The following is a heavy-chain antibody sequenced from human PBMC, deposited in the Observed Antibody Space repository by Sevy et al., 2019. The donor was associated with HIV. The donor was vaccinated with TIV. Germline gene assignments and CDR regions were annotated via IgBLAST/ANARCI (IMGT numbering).Heavy chain of an antibody. Sequence: GSLRLSCAASGFTFSNYAMSWVRQTPGKGLEWVSAISGSADATYYTDSVKGRFTISRDNSKNTVYLQMNSLRAEDTSVYYCVKEVSQYSYSDYWGQGTLVTVSS. V-gene: IGHV3-23*01. CDR1: GFTFSNYA. D-gene: IGHD5-18*01. CDR3: VKEVSQYSYSDY. CDR2: ISGSADAT. J-gene: IGHJ4*02.